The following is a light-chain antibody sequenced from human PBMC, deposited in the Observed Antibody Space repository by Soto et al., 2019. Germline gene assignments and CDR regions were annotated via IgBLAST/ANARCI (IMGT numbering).Light chain of an antibody. CDR3: QQYGSSPLT. V-gene: IGKV3-20*01. CDR1: QSVSSNY. CDR2: GAS. Sequence: IVLTQSPGTLSLSPGERATLSCRASQSVSSNYLAWYKQNPGQAPRLLIYGASSRATGIPDRFSGSGSGTDFTLTISRLEPEDFAVYYCQQYGSSPLTFGPGTKVAIK. J-gene: IGKJ3*01.